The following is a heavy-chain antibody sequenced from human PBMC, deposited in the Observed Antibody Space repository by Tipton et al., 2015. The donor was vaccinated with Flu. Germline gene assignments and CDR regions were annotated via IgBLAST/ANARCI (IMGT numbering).Heavy chain of an antibody. Sequence: QMQLVQSGAEVKKPGSSVKVSCKASGGTFSSYAISWVRQAPGQGLEWMGGIIPIFGTANYAQKFQGRVTITADESTSTAYMELSSLRSEDTAVYYCARDRGSPPFTETMTLGYWGQGTLVTVSS. CDR3: ARDRGSPPFTETMTLGY. CDR2: IIPIFGTA. V-gene: IGHV1-69*01. J-gene: IGHJ4*02. CDR1: GGTFSSYA. D-gene: IGHD3-22*01.